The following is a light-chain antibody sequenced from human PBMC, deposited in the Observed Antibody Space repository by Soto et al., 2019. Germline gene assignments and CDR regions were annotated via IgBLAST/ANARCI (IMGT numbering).Light chain of an antibody. CDR2: GNS. Sequence: QSVLTQPPSVSGVPGQRVTISCTGSSSNIGAGYDVNWYQQLPGTAPKVLIYGNSNRPSGVPDRFSGSKSGASASLAITGLQAEDEADYYCQSYDSSLSTSVFGGGTKLTVL. CDR1: SSNIGAGYD. J-gene: IGLJ2*01. CDR3: QSYDSSLSTSV. V-gene: IGLV1-40*01.